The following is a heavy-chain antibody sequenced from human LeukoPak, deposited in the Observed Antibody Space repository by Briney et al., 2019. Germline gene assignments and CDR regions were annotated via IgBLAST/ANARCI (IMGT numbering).Heavy chain of an antibody. CDR2: ISWNSGSI. J-gene: IGHJ4*02. CDR1: GFTFDDYA. CDR3: AKEFPRYCSGGSCYPAFDY. D-gene: IGHD2-15*01. V-gene: IGHV3-9*01. Sequence: GGSLRLSCAASGFTFDDYAMHWVRQAPGKGLEWVSGISWNSGSIGYADSVKGRFTISRDNAKNSLYLQMNSLRAEDTALYYCAKEFPRYCSGGSCYPAFDYWGQGTLVTVSS.